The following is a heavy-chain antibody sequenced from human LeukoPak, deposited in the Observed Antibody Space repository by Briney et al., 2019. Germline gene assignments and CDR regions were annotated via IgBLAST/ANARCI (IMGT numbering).Heavy chain of an antibody. CDR1: GFTFSSYG. J-gene: IGHJ4*02. CDR2: IRYDGSNK. CDR3: AKEILWFGESAFDY. V-gene: IGHV3-30*02. D-gene: IGHD3-10*01. Sequence: PGGSLRLSRAASGFTFSSYGMHWVRQAPGKGLEWVAFIRYDGSNKYYADSVKGRFTISRDNSKNTLYLQMNSLRAEDTAVYYCAKEILWFGESAFDYWGQGTLVTVSS.